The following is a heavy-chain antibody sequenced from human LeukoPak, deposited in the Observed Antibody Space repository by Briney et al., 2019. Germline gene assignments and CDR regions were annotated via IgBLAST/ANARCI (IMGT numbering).Heavy chain of an antibody. CDR3: ARASIWGGYYIYWFDP. Sequence: ASLKDSCKASGYTFTGYYMHWVRPAPGQGLEWMGRINPNSGGTNYAQKFQGRVTMTRDTSISTAYMELSRLRSDDTAVYYCARASIWGGYYIYWFDPWGQGTLVTVSS. CDR1: GYTFTGYY. D-gene: IGHD3-3*01. CDR2: INPNSGGT. J-gene: IGHJ5*02. V-gene: IGHV1-2*06.